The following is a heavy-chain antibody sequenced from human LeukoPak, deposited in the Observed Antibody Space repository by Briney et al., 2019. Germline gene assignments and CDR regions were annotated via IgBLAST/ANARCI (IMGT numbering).Heavy chain of an antibody. D-gene: IGHD2-15*01. Sequence: GGSLRLSCGASGFIFSSYTMGWVRQAPGKGLDWVSDISQSGSKTYYADSVKGRFTTSRDNSKNTLYLQMNSLRVDDTAVYYCARAGRMSWYDYWGQGTLVTVSS. CDR3: ARAGRMSWYDY. J-gene: IGHJ4*02. V-gene: IGHV3-23*01. CDR1: GFIFSSYT. CDR2: ISQSGSKT.